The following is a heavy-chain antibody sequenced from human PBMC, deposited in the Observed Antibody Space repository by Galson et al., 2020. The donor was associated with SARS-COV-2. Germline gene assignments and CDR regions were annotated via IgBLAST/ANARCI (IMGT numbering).Heavy chain of an antibody. CDR1: GESFSGYY. CDR2: INHSGNS. J-gene: IGHJ6*02. D-gene: IGHD1-26*01. CDR3: ARRPHRVGYYYYGMDV. Sequence: SETLSLTCAVYGESFSGYYWTWIRQPPGQGLEWIGEINHSGNSNHNPSLKSRVTISVDRSKNQFSLKVDSMTAADTGLYYCARRPHRVGYYYYGMDVWGQGTTVIVSS. V-gene: IGHV4-34*01.